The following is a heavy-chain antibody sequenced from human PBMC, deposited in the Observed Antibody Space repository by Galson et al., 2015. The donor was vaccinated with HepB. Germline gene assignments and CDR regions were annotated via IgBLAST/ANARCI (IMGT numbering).Heavy chain of an antibody. V-gene: IGHV3-15*01. CDR3: ITDPPNGREWFS. Sequence: SLRLSCAASGFNFKNAWMSWVRQAPGKGPEWIGRIRRNSEGGITDVAANMRDRFILSRDDSRNTVFLQMVSLRVDDTAVYHCITDPPNGREWFSWGRGTLVTVSS. CDR1: GFNFKNAW. J-gene: IGHJ4*02. D-gene: IGHD3-3*01. CDR2: IRRNSEGGIT.